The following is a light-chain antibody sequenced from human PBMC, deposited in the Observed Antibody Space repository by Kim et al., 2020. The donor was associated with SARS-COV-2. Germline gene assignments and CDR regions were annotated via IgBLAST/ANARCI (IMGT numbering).Light chain of an antibody. CDR1: QSLNGL. J-gene: IGKJ4*01. CDR3: QHYNGYPIT. CDR2: QTS. Sequence: ASVGGRVTITCRASQSLNGLLAWYQQKPGKAPKHLISQTSSLEPGVSSRFSGRGSETKFTLSINNLQPEDLATYHFQHYNGYPITYGGGTRVDIK. V-gene: IGKV1-5*03.